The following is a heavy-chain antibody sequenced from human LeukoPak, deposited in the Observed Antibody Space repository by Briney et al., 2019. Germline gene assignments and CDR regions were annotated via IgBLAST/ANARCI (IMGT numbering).Heavy chain of an antibody. V-gene: IGHV1-2*02. D-gene: IGHD6-13*01. J-gene: IGHJ4*02. CDR3: ARWFSDSSSAGGY. Sequence: ASVKVSCKASGYTFTGYYMHWARQAPGQGLEWMGWINPNSGGTNYAQKFQGRVTMTRDTSISTAYMELSRLRSDDTAVYYCARWFSDSSSAGGYWGQGTLVTVSS. CDR1: GYTFTGYY. CDR2: INPNSGGT.